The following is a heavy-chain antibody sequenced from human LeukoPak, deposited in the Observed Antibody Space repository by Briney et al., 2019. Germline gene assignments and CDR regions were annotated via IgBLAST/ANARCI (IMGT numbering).Heavy chain of an antibody. V-gene: IGHV1-2*02. CDR1: GYTFTGYY. CDR2: INPNSGGT. D-gene: IGHD3-22*01. CDR3: ARTYYYDSGWFDP. J-gene: IGHJ5*02. Sequence: ASVKVSCKAYGYTFTGYYMHWVRQSPGQGLEWMGWINPNSGGTNYAQKFQGRVTMTRDTSISTAYMELSRMRSDDTAVYYCARTYYYDSGWFDPWGQGTLVTVSS.